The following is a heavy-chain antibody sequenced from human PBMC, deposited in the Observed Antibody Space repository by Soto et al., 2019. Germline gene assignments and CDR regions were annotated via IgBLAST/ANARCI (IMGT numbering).Heavy chain of an antibody. V-gene: IGHV1-8*01. D-gene: IGHD5-18*01. Sequence: ASVKVSCKASGYTFTSYDINWVRQATGQGLEWMGWMNPNSGNTGYAQKFQGRVTMTRNTSISTAYMELSSLRSEDTAVYYCARLESYELWSRVGYGKDVWGQGTTVTVSS. CDR1: GYTFTSYD. CDR3: ARLESYELWSRVGYGKDV. CDR2: MNPNSGNT. J-gene: IGHJ6*02.